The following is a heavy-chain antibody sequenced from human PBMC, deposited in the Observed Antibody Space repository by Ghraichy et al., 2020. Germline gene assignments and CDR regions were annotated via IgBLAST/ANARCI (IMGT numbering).Heavy chain of an antibody. Sequence: SQTLSLTCTVSGGSISSYYWSWIRQPPGKGLEWIGYIYYSGSTNYNPSLKSRVTISVDTSKNQFSLKLSSVTAADTAVYYCARGVDTALARNFDIWGQGTMVTVSS. D-gene: IGHD5-18*01. CDR3: ARGVDTALARNFDI. V-gene: IGHV4-59*01. CDR2: IYYSGST. CDR1: GGSISSYY. J-gene: IGHJ3*02.